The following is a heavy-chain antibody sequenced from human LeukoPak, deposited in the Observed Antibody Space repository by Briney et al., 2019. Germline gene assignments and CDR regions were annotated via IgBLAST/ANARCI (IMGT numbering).Heavy chain of an antibody. CDR3: ARPAFYYDTVGY. V-gene: IGHV3-74*01. CDR1: GFTFSSYW. D-gene: IGHD3-22*01. Sequence: GGSLRLSCAASGFTFSSYWMHWVRQAPGKGLVWVSRINSDGSSTSYADSVKGRFTISRDNAKNTLYLQMNSLRAEDTAVYYCARPAFYYDTVGYGGEGTLVTVSS. CDR2: INSDGSST. J-gene: IGHJ4*02.